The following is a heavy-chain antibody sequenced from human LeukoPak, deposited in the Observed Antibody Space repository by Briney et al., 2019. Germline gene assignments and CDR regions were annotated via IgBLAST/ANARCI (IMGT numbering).Heavy chain of an antibody. D-gene: IGHD3-10*01. CDR3: ARIAAIGSGLTWRFDP. Sequence: TSQTLSLTCTVSGGSISSGDYYWSWIRQPPGTGLEWIGYIYYSGSTYYNPSLKSRVIILVDTSKNQFSLILTSVTATDTAVYYCARIAAIGSGLTWRFDPWGQGTLVTVSS. CDR2: IYYSGST. J-gene: IGHJ5*02. V-gene: IGHV4-30-4*01. CDR1: GGSISSGDYY.